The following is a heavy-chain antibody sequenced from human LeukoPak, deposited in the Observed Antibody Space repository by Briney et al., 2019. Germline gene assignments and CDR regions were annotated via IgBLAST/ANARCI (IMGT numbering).Heavy chain of an antibody. CDR1: GGSISSSSYY. V-gene: IGHV4-39*01. CDR2: IYYSGST. CDR3: ARLGNCTNGVCYTGPVGY. Sequence: SETLSLTCTVSGGSISSSSYYWGWIRQPPGKGLEWIGSIYYSGSTYYNPSLKSRVTISVDTSKNQFSLKLSSVAAADTAVCYCARLGNCTNGVCYTGPVGYWGQGTLVTVSS. D-gene: IGHD2-8*01. J-gene: IGHJ4*02.